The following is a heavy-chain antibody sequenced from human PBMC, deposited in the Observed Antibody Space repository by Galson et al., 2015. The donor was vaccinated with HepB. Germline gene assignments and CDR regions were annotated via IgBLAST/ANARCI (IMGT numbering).Heavy chain of an antibody. J-gene: IGHJ5*02. D-gene: IGHD3-10*01. CDR3: ARGPGSGSYYREGGNWFDP. CDR1: GFTFSSYE. V-gene: IGHV3-48*03. CDR2: ISSSDSTM. Sequence: SLRLSCAASGFTFSSYEMNWVRQAPGKGLEWVSYISSSDSTMYYAHSVKGRFTISRDNAKNSLYLQMNSLRAEDTAVYYCARGPGSGSYYREGGNWFDPWGQGTLVTVSS.